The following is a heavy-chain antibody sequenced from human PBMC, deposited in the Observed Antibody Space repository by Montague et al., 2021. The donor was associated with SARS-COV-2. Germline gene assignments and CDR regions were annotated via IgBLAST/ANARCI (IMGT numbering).Heavy chain of an antibody. CDR1: GGSINSYY. V-gene: IGHV4-4*07. D-gene: IGHD3-10*01. CDR2: IYTSGRT. CDR3: AGVKRGYFYGLGVSAHFDY. J-gene: IGHJ4*02. Sequence: SETLSLTCGVSGGSINSYYWSWIRQPAGKGLEWIGRIYTSGRTNHSPSLKSRVTISVDTSKNQFSLKLSSVTVADTAVYYCAGVKRGYFYGLGVSAHFDYWGQGTLVTVSS.